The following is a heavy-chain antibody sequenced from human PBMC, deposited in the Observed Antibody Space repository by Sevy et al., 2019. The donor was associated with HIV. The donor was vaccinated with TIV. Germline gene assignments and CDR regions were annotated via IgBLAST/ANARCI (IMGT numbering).Heavy chain of an antibody. CDR1: GFTLSSYG. J-gene: IGHJ6*02. CDR2: IRYDGSNK. CDR3: ARDRLGITISAEWGGGMDV. Sequence: GGSLRLSCAASGFTLSSYGMHWVRQAPGKGLEWVAVIRYDGSNKYYADSVKGRFTIPRDNSKNTLYRQMNSLRAEDTAVYYWARDRLGITISAEWGGGMDVGGQGTTVTVSS. D-gene: IGHD3-3*01. V-gene: IGHV3-33*01.